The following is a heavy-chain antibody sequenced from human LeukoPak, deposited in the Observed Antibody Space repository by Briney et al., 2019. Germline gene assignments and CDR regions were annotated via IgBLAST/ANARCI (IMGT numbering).Heavy chain of an antibody. J-gene: IGHJ5*02. CDR2: ISGTA. Sequence: SETLSLTCTVSGGSISSYYWSWIRQPPGKGLEWIGSISGTAYYNPSLKSRVTVSVDKSKNQLSLNLTSATAADTALYYCARHSRSTNWFDTWGQGILVTVSS. CDR3: ARHSRSTNWFDT. V-gene: IGHV4-59*05. CDR1: GGSISSYY.